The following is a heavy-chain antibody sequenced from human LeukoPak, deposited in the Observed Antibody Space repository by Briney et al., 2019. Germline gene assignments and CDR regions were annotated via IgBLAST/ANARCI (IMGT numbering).Heavy chain of an antibody. Sequence: SETLSLTCTVSGGSISSYYWSWIRQPPGKGLEWIGYIYYSGSTNYNPSLKSRVTISVDTSKNQFSLKLSSVTAAGTAVYYCARAGQQHHRWFDPWGQGTLVTVSS. CDR1: GGSISSYY. J-gene: IGHJ5*02. CDR2: IYYSGST. V-gene: IGHV4-59*01. CDR3: ARAGQQHHRWFDP. D-gene: IGHD6-13*01.